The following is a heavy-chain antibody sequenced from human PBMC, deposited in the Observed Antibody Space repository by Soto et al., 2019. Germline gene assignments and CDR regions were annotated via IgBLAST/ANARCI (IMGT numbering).Heavy chain of an antibody. V-gene: IGHV3-48*02. CDR1: GFTFSTDT. CDR3: TTGLSNGYYNFDY. CDR2: ISTSGATR. D-gene: IGHD3-22*01. J-gene: IGHJ4*02. Sequence: PGGSLRLSCVASGFTFSTDTMNWVRQAPGKGLEWVAHISTSGATRYYADSVKGRFTISRDNAKTSLYLQMDSLRNEDTAVYYCTTGLSNGYYNFDYWGQGTPVTSPQ.